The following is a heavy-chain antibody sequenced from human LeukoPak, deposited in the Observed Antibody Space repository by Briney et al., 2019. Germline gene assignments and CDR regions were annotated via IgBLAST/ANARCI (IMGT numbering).Heavy chain of an antibody. CDR1: GFTSSNYG. D-gene: IGHD1-1*01. V-gene: IGHV3-23*01. CDR3: AKVEGHWI. J-gene: IGHJ4*02. CDR2: IDGSGGNT. Sequence: PGGSLRLSCAASGFTSSNYGTAWVRQAPGKGLEWVSSIDGSGGNTYYADSVRGRFTISRDNSKNTLFLQINSLRAEDTAVYYCAKVEGHWIWGQGTLVTVSS.